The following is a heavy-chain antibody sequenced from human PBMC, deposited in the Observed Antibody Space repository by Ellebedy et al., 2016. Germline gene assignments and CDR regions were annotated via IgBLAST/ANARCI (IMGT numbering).Heavy chain of an antibody. J-gene: IGHJ5*02. D-gene: IGHD4-17*01. CDR3: ARGHMTTVTTKMVDDWFDP. CDR2: IYSGGST. Sequence: GESLKISCAASGFTVSSNYMSWVRQAPGKGLEWVSVIYSGGSTYYADSVKGRFTISRDNSKNTLYLQMNSLRAGDTAVYYCARGHMTTVTTKMVDDWFDPWGQGTLVTVSS. CDR1: GFTVSSNY. V-gene: IGHV3-66*01.